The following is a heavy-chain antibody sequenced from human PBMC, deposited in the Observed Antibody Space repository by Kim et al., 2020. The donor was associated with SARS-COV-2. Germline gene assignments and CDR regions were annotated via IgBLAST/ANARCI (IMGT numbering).Heavy chain of an antibody. CDR1: GFTFSSYW. Sequence: GGSLRLSCAASGFTFSSYWMSWVRQAPGKGLEWVANIKQDGSEKYYVDSVKGRFTISRDNAKNSLYLQMNSLRAEDTAVYYCARPQDGWFGEPVGAFDIWGQGTMVTVSS. CDR3: ARPQDGWFGEPVGAFDI. V-gene: IGHV3-7*01. CDR2: IKQDGSEK. D-gene: IGHD3-10*01. J-gene: IGHJ3*02.